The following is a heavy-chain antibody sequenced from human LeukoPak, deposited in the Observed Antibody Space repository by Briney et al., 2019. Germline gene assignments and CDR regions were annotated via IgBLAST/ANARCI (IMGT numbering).Heavy chain of an antibody. CDR3: ARWIELRVDY. V-gene: IGHV4-31*03. D-gene: IGHD5-24*01. CDR1: GGSISSGDYY. J-gene: IGHJ4*02. CDR2: IYYRGVT. Sequence: SQTLSLTCTVSGGSISSGDYYWSWIRQYPGTGLEWIGYIYYRGVTYYNPSLKSRVTISVDTSKNQFSLKLSSVTAADTAVYYCARWIELRVDYWGQGALVTVSS.